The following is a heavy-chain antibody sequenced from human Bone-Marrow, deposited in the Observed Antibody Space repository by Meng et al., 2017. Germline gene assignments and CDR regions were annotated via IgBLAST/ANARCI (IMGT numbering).Heavy chain of an antibody. D-gene: IGHD3-3*01. Sequence: SETLSLTCTVSGGSISSYYWSWIRQPAGKGLEWIGRIYTSGSTNYNPSLKSRVTMSVDTSKNQFSLKLSSVTAADTAVYYCARGYYDFWSGYYSNWFDPWGQGTRVTVSS. V-gene: IGHV4-4*07. CDR2: IYTSGST. CDR1: GGSISSYY. J-gene: IGHJ5*02. CDR3: ARGYYDFWSGYYSNWFDP.